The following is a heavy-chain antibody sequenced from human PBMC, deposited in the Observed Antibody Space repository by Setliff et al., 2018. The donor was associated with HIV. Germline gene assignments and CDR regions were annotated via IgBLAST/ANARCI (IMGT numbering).Heavy chain of an antibody. Sequence: GASVKVSCKASGYNFTSHDINWVRQAPGQGLEWMGAIMPFFGPANYAQKFQGRVTITTDESTSTVYMELPSLRSEDTAVYYCARGGGGYYYVGAVDIWGQGTVVTVSS. CDR2: IMPFFGPA. CDR1: GYNFTSHD. V-gene: IGHV1-69*05. CDR3: ARGGGGYYYVGAVDI. D-gene: IGHD3-22*01. J-gene: IGHJ3*02.